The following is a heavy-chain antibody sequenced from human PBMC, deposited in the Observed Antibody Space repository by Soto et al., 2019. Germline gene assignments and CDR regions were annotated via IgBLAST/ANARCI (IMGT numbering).Heavy chain of an antibody. Sequence: QVQLVQSGAEVKKPGSSVKVSCKASGGTFSSYAISWVRQAPGQGLEWMGGIIPIFGTANYAQKFQGRVTSTADESTSTAYMELSSLRSEDTAVYYCARARGVVGATGDAFDIWGQGTMVTVSS. V-gene: IGHV1-69*12. CDR2: IIPIFGTA. CDR1: GGTFSSYA. CDR3: ARARGVVGATGDAFDI. D-gene: IGHD1-26*01. J-gene: IGHJ3*02.